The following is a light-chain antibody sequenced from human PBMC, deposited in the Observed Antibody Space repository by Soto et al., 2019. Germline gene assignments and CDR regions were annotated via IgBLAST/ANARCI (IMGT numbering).Light chain of an antibody. V-gene: IGKV3-20*01. J-gene: IGKJ1*01. Sequence: EVVLTQSPGTLSLSPGERATLSCRASQSLSSSYLGWYQQKPGQAPRLLIYGASSRATGIPDRFSGSGSGTDFTLTISKLEAEDSAVYYCQYYGGSPRTFGQGTKVEIK. CDR1: QSLSSSY. CDR3: QYYGGSPRT. CDR2: GAS.